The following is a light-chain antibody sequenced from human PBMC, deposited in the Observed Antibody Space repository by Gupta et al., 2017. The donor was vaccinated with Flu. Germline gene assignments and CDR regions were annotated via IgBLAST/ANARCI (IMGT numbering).Light chain of an antibody. J-gene: IGLJ3*02. CDR2: AVN. Sequence: ITIDSTGRRDNIGAYDYVSWYQHHPGTAPNLLVYAVNRRHSGVSDRFSGSKSGYTASLTIYGLQPEDEAHYYCNSYTTTDTPAVFGGGTRLTVL. CDR3: NSYTTTDTPAV. V-gene: IGLV2-14*01. CDR1: RDNIGAYDY.